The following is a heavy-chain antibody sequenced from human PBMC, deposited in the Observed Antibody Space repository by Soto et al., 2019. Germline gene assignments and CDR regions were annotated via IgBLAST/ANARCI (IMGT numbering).Heavy chain of an antibody. J-gene: IGHJ4*02. Sequence: AAVKVSCKASGYTFTSYGISWVRQAPGQGLEWMGWISAYNGNTNYAQKLQGRATMTTDTSTSTAYMELRSLRSDDTAVYYCARMEMATIFDFWGQGTLVTVSS. CDR2: ISAYNGNT. D-gene: IGHD5-12*01. V-gene: IGHV1-18*04. CDR3: ARMEMATIFDF. CDR1: GYTFTSYG.